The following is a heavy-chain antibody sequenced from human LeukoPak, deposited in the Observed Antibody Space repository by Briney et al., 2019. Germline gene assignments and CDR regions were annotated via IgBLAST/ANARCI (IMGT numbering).Heavy chain of an antibody. Sequence: GGSLRLSCAVSGFTVSTYVMHWVRRTPGEGLVWVSRINHDGSDISYADSVKGRSTISRDNAKNTLYLQMNSLRADDTAIYYCVRDSNFKIDYWGQGTLVTVSS. V-gene: IGHV3-74*01. D-gene: IGHD5-24*01. J-gene: IGHJ4*02. CDR2: INHDGSDI. CDR3: VRDSNFKIDY. CDR1: GFTVSTYV.